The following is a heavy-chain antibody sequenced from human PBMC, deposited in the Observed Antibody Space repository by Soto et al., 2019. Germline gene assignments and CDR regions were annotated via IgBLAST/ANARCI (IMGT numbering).Heavy chain of an antibody. CDR3: ARGGGTTLAPLP. CDR2: INPNSGAT. D-gene: IGHD3-16*01. CDR1: GYTFTGYF. V-gene: IGHV1-2*02. Sequence: QVQLLQSGAEVKKPGASVKVSCKASGYTFTGYFMHWVRQDPGEGREWLGWINPNSGATKYAPKFQGRVTMTRDTSNRTAYLELSRLTSDDTAIYYCARGGGTTLAPLPWGQGTPVTVSS. J-gene: IGHJ5*02.